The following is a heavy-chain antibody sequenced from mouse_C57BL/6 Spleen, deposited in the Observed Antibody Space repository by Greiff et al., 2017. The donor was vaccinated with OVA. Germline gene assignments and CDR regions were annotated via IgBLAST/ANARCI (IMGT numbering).Heavy chain of an antibody. V-gene: IGHV6-3*01. Sequence: EVQLQESGGGLVQPGGSMKLSCVASGFTFSNYWMNWVRQSPEKGLEWVAQIRLKSDNYATHYAESVKGRFTISRDDSKSNVYLQMNNLRAEDTGIYYCTGGYGSTYYWYFDVWGTGTTVTVSS. CDR3: TGGYGSTYYWYFDV. CDR1: GFTFSNYW. J-gene: IGHJ1*03. CDR2: IRLKSDNYAT. D-gene: IGHD1-1*01.